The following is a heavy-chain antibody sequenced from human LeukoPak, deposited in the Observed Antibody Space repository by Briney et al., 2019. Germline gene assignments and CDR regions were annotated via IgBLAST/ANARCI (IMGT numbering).Heavy chain of an antibody. CDR1: GGSISSSSDY. CDR2: IYYSGTT. D-gene: IGHD1-14*01. J-gene: IGHJ5*02. CDR3: ARGRPYNVGLPPWFDP. V-gene: IGHV4-39*07. Sequence: SETLSLTCTVSGGSISSSSDYWGWIRQPAGKGLEWIGSIYYSGTTYYHPSLKSRLTISVDTSKNQFSLKLSSVTAADTAVYYCARGRPYNVGLPPWFDPWGQGTLVTVSS.